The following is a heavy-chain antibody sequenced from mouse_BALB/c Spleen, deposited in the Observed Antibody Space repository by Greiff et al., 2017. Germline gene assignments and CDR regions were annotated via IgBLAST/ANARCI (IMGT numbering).Heavy chain of an antibody. D-gene: IGHD1-1*01. V-gene: IGHV14-3*02. Sequence: EVQLQQSGAELVKPGASVKLSCTASGFNIKDTYMHWVKQRPEQGLEWIGRIDPANGNTKYDPKFQGKATITADTSSNTAYLQLSSLTSEDTAVYYCARAHYYGSSYVDWYFDVWGAGTTVTVSS. CDR2: IDPANGNT. CDR1: GFNIKDTY. CDR3: ARAHYYGSSYVDWYFDV. J-gene: IGHJ1*01.